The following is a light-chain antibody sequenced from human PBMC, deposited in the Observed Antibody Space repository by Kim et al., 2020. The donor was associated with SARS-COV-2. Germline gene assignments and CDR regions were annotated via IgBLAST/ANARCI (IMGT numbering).Light chain of an antibody. CDR2: GAS. V-gene: IGKV3-20*01. CDR3: QQYGSSPLT. CDR1: HSVSSSY. Sequence: PGDSASLSCRASHSVSSSYLAWYQQKPGQAPRLLIYGASSRATGIPDRFSGSGSRTDFTLTISRLEPEDVAVYYCQQYGSSPLTFGGGTKVDIK. J-gene: IGKJ4*01.